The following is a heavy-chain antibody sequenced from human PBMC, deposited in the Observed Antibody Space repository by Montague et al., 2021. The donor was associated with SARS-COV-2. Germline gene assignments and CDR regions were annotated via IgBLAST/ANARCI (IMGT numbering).Heavy chain of an antibody. J-gene: IGHJ6*02. Sequence: PALVKPTQTLTLACTFSGFSLSTSGVGVGWICQPPGKALEWLALIYWDDDKRYSPSLKSRLTITKDTSKNQVVLTMTNMDPVDTATYYCAHSRITMVRGVINYYGMDVWGQGTTVTVSS. CDR1: GFSLSTSGVG. CDR2: IYWDDDK. CDR3: AHSRITMVRGVINYYGMDV. D-gene: IGHD3-10*01. V-gene: IGHV2-5*02.